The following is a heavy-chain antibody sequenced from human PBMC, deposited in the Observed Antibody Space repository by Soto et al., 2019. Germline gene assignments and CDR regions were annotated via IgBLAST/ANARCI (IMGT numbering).Heavy chain of an antibody. Sequence: QVQLVQSGAKVKKPGSSVKVSCKASGGTFSSYSISWVRQAPGRGLEWMGRIIPILGIANYAQKFQGRVTITADKSTSTAYMELSSLRSEDTAVYYCARVGFGSSSSPVDYWGQGTLVTVYS. CDR2: IIPILGIA. J-gene: IGHJ4*02. V-gene: IGHV1-69*02. CDR3: ARVGFGSSSSPVDY. D-gene: IGHD6-13*01. CDR1: GGTFSSYS.